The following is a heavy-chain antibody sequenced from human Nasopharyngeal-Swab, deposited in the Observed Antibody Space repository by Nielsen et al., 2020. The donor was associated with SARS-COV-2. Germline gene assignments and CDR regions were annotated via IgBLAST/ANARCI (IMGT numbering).Heavy chain of an antibody. V-gene: IGHV3-23*01. D-gene: IGHD1-1*01. Sequence: GGSLRLSCAASGFTFSSYAISWVRQAPGKGLEWVSAISGSGGSTYYADSVKGRFTISRDNSKNTLYLQMNSLRAEDTAVYYCAAGTTWAGDYWGQGTLVTVSS. CDR2: ISGSGGST. CDR3: AAGTTWAGDY. J-gene: IGHJ4*02. CDR1: GFTFSSYA.